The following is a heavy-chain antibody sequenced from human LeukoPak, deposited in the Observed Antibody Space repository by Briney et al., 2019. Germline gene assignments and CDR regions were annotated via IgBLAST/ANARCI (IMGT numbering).Heavy chain of an antibody. J-gene: IGHJ3*02. D-gene: IGHD3-22*01. CDR2: VYETGGT. V-gene: IGHV4-59*08. Sequence: SETLSLTCSVSGGSISGYYWSWIRQTPGKGLEWIAYVYETGGTNYNPSLKSRVTISVDTSKNQFSLTLSSVTAADTAVYYCAKRSRRYYDSSGYPFLYAFDIWGQGTMVTVSS. CDR3: AKRSRRYYDSSGYPFLYAFDI. CDR1: GGSISGYY.